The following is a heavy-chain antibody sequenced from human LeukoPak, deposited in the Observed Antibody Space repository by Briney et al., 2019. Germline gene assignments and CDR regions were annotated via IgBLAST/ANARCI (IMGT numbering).Heavy chain of an antibody. D-gene: IGHD3-10*01. V-gene: IGHV3-23*01. CDR3: ASQTSRYNYGSLDY. CDR1: GFTFSSYA. J-gene: IGHJ4*02. CDR2: ISGDGART. Sequence: PGGSLRLSCAASGFTFSSYAMSWVRQAPGKGLEWVSSISGDGARTYYADSVKGRFTISRDNSQNTLYLQLHSLRDEDTAVYYCASQTSRYNYGSLDYWGQGTLVTVSS.